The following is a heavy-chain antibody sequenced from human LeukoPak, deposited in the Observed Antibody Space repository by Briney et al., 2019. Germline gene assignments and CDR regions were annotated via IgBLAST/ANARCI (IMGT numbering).Heavy chain of an antibody. CDR1: GYTFTSYG. CDR2: INPNSGGT. D-gene: IGHD3-3*01. J-gene: IGHJ3*02. V-gene: IGHV1-2*02. CDR3: ARDHDSWSGLYAFDI. Sequence: GASVKVSCKASGYTFTSYGISWVRQAPGQGLEWMGWINPNSGGTNSAQKFQGRVTMTRDTSITTAYMELSSLRSDDTAVYYCARDHDSWSGLYAFDIWGQGTVVSVSA.